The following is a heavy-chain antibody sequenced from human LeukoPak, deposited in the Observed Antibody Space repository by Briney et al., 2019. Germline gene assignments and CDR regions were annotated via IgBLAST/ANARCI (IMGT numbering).Heavy chain of an antibody. CDR2: ISSSSSYI. J-gene: IGHJ6*02. D-gene: IGHD7-27*01. Sequence: GGSLRLSCAASGFTFSSYSMNWVRQAPGKGLEWVSSISSSSSYIYYADSVKGRFTISRDNAKNSLYLQMNSLRAEDTAVYYCASNWGLYYGMDVWGQGTTVTVSS. CDR1: GFTFSSYS. V-gene: IGHV3-21*04. CDR3: ASNWGLYYGMDV.